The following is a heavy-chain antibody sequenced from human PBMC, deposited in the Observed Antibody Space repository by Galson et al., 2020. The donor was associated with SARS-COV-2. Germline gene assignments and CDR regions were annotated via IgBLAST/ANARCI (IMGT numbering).Heavy chain of an antibody. CDR2: LSGSGANT. CDR3: AVEHDYGDFSLIY. J-gene: IGHJ4*02. Sequence: GGSLRLSCTASGFSFSNYAISWVRQAPGKGLQWVSALSGSGANTFYANSVRGRFIISRDNSKNTLFLHMNRLRVEDTATYYCAVEHDYGDFSLIYWGQGTLVTVSS. CDR1: GFSFSNYA. D-gene: IGHD4-17*01. V-gene: IGHV3-23*01.